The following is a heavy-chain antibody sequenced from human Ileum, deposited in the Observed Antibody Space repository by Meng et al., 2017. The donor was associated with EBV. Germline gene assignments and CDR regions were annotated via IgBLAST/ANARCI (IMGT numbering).Heavy chain of an antibody. CDR1: GGAWGMASSL. CDR2: IYYLWNT. V-gene: IGHV4-61*01. J-gene: IGHJ4*02. CDR3: ARDPNPGYCSGGGCFD. D-gene: IGHD2-15*01. Sequence: QLQLQRARPGGVTPSPTLPLPSTVSGGAWGMASSLWTWIRQPPGKGLELIGNIYYLWNTNYTPSLKSRLTISVDTSKNQFYLRLSPVTAADTAMYYCARDPNPGYCSGGGCFDLGQGTLVTVSS.